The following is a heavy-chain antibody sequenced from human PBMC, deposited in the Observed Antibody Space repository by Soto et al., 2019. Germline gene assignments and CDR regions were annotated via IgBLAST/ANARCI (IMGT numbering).Heavy chain of an antibody. CDR3: ANRSTAHGYSYGPFGY. J-gene: IGHJ4*02. CDR2: ISGSGGST. V-gene: IGHV3-23*01. CDR1: GFTFSSYA. Sequence: EVQLLESGGGLVQPGGSLRLSCAASGFTFSSYAMSWVRQAPGKGLEWVSAISGSGGSTYYADSVKGRFTISRDNSKNTLYLQMNSLRAEDTAVYYCANRSTAHGYSYGPFGYWGQGTLVTVSS. D-gene: IGHD5-18*01.